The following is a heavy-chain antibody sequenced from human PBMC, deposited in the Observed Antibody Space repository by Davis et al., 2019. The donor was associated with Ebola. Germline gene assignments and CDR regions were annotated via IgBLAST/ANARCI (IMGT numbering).Heavy chain of an antibody. CDR2: IYTSGST. Sequence: PSETLSLTCTVSGGSISSYYWSWIRQPAGKGLEWIGRIYTSGSTNYNPSLKSRVTMSVDTSKNQFSLKLSSVTAADTAVYYCARSTSSGYYFNWFDPWGQGTLVTVSS. J-gene: IGHJ5*02. CDR3: ARSTSSGYYFNWFDP. V-gene: IGHV4-4*07. CDR1: GGSISSYY. D-gene: IGHD3-22*01.